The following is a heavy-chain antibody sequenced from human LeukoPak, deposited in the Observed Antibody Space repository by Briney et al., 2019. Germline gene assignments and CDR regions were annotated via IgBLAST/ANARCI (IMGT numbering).Heavy chain of an antibody. V-gene: IGHV3-23*01. CDR3: AKSSDVAGTGRFDY. J-gene: IGHJ4*02. D-gene: IGHD6-19*01. Sequence: GGSLRVSCVGSGFTFSSYAMNWVRQAPGKGLEWVSGISGSGGSTYYADSVKGRFSISRDDSKNTLYLQMNSLRAEDTAVYYCAKSSDVAGTGRFDYWGQGTLVTVSS. CDR2: ISGSGGST. CDR1: GFTFSSYA.